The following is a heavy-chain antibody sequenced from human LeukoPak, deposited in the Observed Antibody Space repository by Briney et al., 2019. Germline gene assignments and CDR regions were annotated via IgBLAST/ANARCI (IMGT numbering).Heavy chain of an antibody. CDR1: GFTFSSYA. J-gene: IGHJ6*02. D-gene: IGHD3-22*01. CDR2: ISGSGGST. CDR3: ARAGYYYDSSGLRSYYYYYGMDV. Sequence: PGGSLRLSCAASGFTFSSYAMSWVRQAPGKGLEWVSAISGSGGSTYYADSVKGRFTISRDNSKNTLYLQMSSLRAADTAVYYCARAGYYYDSSGLRSYYYYYGMDVWGQGTTVTVSS. V-gene: IGHV3-23*01.